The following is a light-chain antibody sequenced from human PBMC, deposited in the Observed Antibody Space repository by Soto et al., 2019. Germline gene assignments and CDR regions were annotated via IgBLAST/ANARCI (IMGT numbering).Light chain of an antibody. CDR2: AAS. V-gene: IGKV1-9*01. CDR1: QDISNF. Sequence: DIQLTQSPSFLSASVGDRVTITCRASQDISNFLAWYQQKPGKAPKLLIYAASTLQSGVPSRFSGSGSGTDFTLTISSLKSEDYAVYYCHQSTNWPPWTFGQWTKGDIK. CDR3: HQSTNWPPWT. J-gene: IGKJ1*01.